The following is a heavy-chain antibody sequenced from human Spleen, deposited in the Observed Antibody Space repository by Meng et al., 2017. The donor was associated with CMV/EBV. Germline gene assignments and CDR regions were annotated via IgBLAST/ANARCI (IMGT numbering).Heavy chain of an antibody. V-gene: IGHV4-39*07. J-gene: IGHJ4*02. Sequence: GSLRLSCTVSSGSISSSSYYWGWIRQPPGKGLEWIGNIYYSGRTYYNPSLKSRITISVDTSKNHFSLRLSSVTAAATSVYYCAGGGDSTWYSADYFDYWGQGTLVTVSS. CDR1: SGSISSSSYY. D-gene: IGHD6-13*01. CDR3: AGGGDSTWYSADYFDY. CDR2: IYYSGRT.